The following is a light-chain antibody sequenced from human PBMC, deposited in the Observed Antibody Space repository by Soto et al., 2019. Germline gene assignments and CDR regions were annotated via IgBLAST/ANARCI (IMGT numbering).Light chain of an antibody. V-gene: IGLV2-14*01. Sequence: QSVLTQPPSASGSPGQSVTISCTGTSSDVGGYNYVSWYQQHPGKAPKLMIYEVSKRPSGVSNRLSGSKSGNTASLTISGLKADDEADYYCSPYTSSTAYVFGTGTKVTVL. J-gene: IGLJ1*01. CDR1: SSDVGGYNY. CDR3: SPYTSSTAYV. CDR2: EVS.